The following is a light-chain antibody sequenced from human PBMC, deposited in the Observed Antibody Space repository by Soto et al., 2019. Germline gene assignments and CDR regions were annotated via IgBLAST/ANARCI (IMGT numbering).Light chain of an antibody. Sequence: EIVLTQSPGTLSLSPGEIATLSCRASQSVSSNYLAWYQQKPGQAPKVLIYRASIRATGIPDRFSGSGSGTDFTLTISRLEPEDFAVYYCQQYGTSPRTFGQGTKVDIK. V-gene: IGKV3-20*01. J-gene: IGKJ1*01. CDR3: QQYGTSPRT. CDR2: RAS. CDR1: QSVSSNY.